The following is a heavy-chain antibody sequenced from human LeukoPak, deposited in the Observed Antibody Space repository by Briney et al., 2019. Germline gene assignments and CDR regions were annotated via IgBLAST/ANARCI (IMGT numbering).Heavy chain of an antibody. CDR2: IYPGDSDT. D-gene: IGHD1-26*01. J-gene: IGHJ4*02. Sequence: GESLKISCKGSGYSFTSYWIGWVRQMPGKGLEWMGIIYPGDSDTRYSPSFQGQVTISADKSISTAYLLWSSLKASDTAMYYCARATTTRGSAFDYWGQGTLVTVSS. CDR1: GYSFTSYW. CDR3: ARATTTRGSAFDY. V-gene: IGHV5-51*01.